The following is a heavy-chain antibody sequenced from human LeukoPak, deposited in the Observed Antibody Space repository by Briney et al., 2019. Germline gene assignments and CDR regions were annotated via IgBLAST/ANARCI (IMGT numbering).Heavy chain of an antibody. CDR3: ARVLGITMVRGVIYYYYCMDV. CDR1: GLTFDDYG. CDR2: INWNGGST. Sequence: GGSLRLSCAASGLTFDDYGMSWVRQAPGKGLEWVSGINWNGGSTGYADSVKGRFTISRDNAKNSLYLQMNSLRAEDTALYYCARVLGITMVRGVIYYYYCMDVWGKGTTVTVSS. J-gene: IGHJ6*03. V-gene: IGHV3-20*04. D-gene: IGHD3-10*01.